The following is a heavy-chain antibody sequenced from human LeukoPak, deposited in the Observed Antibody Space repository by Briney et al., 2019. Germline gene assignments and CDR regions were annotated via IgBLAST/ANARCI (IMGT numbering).Heavy chain of an antibody. CDR1: GNSISSGDYY. CDR2: VYYTGST. V-gene: IGHV4-61*08. D-gene: IGHD7-27*01. J-gene: IGHJ4*02. Sequence: SVTLSLTCTVSGNSISSGDYYWSWIRQPPGKGLEWIGYVYYTGSTEYNPSLRSRVTISLEMSKHQFSLNLTSVTAADTAVYYCASNTGTVFDYWGQGALVTVSS. CDR3: ASNTGTVFDY.